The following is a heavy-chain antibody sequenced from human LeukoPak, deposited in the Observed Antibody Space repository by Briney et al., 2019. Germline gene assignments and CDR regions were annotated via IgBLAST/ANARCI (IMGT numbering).Heavy chain of an antibody. CDR1: GFTFTSYS. CDR2: ISGGGGST. V-gene: IGHV3-23*01. D-gene: IGHD3-9*01. Sequence: PGGSLRLSCAASGFTFTSYSMNWVRQAPGKGLEWVSTISGGGGSTYYADSVKGRFTISRDNSKNTLYLQVNSLRAEDTAVYYCAKESPMSRPGGHYDILTGYSNYFDYWGQGTLVTVSS. CDR3: AKESPMSRPGGHYDILTGYSNYFDY. J-gene: IGHJ4*02.